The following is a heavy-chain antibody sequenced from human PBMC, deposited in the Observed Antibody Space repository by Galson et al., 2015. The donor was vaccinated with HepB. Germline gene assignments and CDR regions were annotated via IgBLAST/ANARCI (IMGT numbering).Heavy chain of an antibody. CDR1: GYTFTSYH. CDR3: ARGRESGDYAYYYAMDV. D-gene: IGHD4-17*01. Sequence: SVKVSCKASGYTFTSYHINWVRRATGQGLEWMGWMNPKRGNTAYAQKFQGRVTMTTNTSMSTAYMELSSLRSEDTAVYYCARGRESGDYAYYYAMDVWGQGTTVTVSS. CDR2: MNPKRGNT. J-gene: IGHJ6*02. V-gene: IGHV1-8*01.